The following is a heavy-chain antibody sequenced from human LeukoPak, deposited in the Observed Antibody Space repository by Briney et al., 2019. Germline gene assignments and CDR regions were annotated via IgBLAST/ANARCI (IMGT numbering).Heavy chain of an antibody. CDR2: IKQDGSEK. D-gene: IGHD6-19*01. V-gene: IGHV3-7*01. CDR1: GFTFSSYA. CDR3: ARGSAGSFDY. J-gene: IGHJ4*02. Sequence: AGGSLRLSCAASGFTFSSYAMHWVRQAPGKGLEWVANIKQDGSEKYYMDSVKGRFTISRDNAKNSLYLQMNSLRVEDTAVYYCARGSAGSFDYWGQGTVVTVSS.